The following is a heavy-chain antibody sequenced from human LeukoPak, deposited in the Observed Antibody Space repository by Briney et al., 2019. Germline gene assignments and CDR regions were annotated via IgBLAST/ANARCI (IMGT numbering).Heavy chain of an antibody. D-gene: IGHD5-12*01. J-gene: IGHJ4*02. Sequence: GASVKVSCKASGYTFTGYYMHWVRQAPGQGLEWMGWINPNSGGTNYAQKFQGRVTMTRDTSISQAYMELSRLRSDDTAVYYCASLDIVATIAGGYFDYWGQGTLVTVSS. CDR3: ASLDIVATIAGGYFDY. CDR1: GYTFTGYY. V-gene: IGHV1-2*02. CDR2: INPNSGGT.